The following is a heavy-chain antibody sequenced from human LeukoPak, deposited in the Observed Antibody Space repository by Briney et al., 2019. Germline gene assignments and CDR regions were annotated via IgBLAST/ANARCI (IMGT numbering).Heavy chain of an antibody. CDR2: INPSAGST. J-gene: IGHJ4*02. CDR1: GGTFSSYA. Sequence: AASVKVSCKASGGTFSSYAISWVRQAPGQGLEWMGIINPSAGSTSYAQKFQGRVTMTRDTSTSTVYMELSSLSSEDTAVYYCATTDRGYYSQFYWGQGTLVTVSS. V-gene: IGHV1-46*01. D-gene: IGHD3-22*01. CDR3: ATTDRGYYSQFY.